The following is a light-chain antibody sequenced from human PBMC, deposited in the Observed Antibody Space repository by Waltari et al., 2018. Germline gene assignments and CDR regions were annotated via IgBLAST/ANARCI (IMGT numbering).Light chain of an antibody. CDR2: KAS. Sequence: DIQMTQSPSTLSASVGDRVTITCRASQTINTWLAWYQQKPGKAPYLLIYKASILENGVPSRFSGSGSGTEFTLTISGLQPDDFGTYYCQQYDRFSYTFGQGTKLEI. V-gene: IGKV1-5*03. CDR1: QTINTW. CDR3: QQYDRFSYT. J-gene: IGKJ2*01.